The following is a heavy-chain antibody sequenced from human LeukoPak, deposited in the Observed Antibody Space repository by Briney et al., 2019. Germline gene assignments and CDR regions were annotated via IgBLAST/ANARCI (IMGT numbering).Heavy chain of an antibody. D-gene: IGHD3-3*01. J-gene: IGHJ4*02. V-gene: IGHV3-7*03. Sequence: PGGSLRLSCAASGFTFSSYSMNWVRQAPGKGLEWVANIKQDGSEKYYVDSVKGRFTISRDNSKNTLYLQMNSLRAEDTAVYYCATQYDFWSGYSYWGQGTLVTVSS. CDR2: IKQDGSEK. CDR1: GFTFSSYS. CDR3: ATQYDFWSGYSY.